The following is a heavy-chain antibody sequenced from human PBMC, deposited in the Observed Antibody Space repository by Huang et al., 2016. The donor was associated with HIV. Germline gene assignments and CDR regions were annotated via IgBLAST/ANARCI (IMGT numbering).Heavy chain of an antibody. V-gene: IGHV3-30-3*01. CDR1: GFSFSNYA. CDR3: ARAPEFGNYEFDQ. Sequence: QVQLVESGGGVVQPGRSLRLSCVASGFSFSNYAVHWVGQAPGKGLGGVAVIAYDGTRKYYADSVKGRFTVSRDNSKNTAYVQMNNPRGGDTAVYYCARAPEFGNYEFDQWGLGTLVTVSS. CDR2: IAYDGTRK. D-gene: IGHD4-4*01. J-gene: IGHJ4*02.